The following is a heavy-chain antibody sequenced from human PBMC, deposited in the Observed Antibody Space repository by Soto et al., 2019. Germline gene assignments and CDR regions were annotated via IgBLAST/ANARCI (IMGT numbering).Heavy chain of an antibody. CDR3: AREPGYCRGVSFDP. Sequence: EVQLVESGGGLVQPGGSLRLSCAASGFSVSDNYMSWVRQAPGKGLEWISVIYSSGDTYYADSVKGRLTISRDNSRNTLYLQINDLRVEDTAIYYCAREPGYCRGVSFDPWGQGIPVTVSS. D-gene: IGHD2-15*01. CDR1: GFSVSDNY. J-gene: IGHJ5*02. CDR2: IYSSGDT. V-gene: IGHV3-66*01.